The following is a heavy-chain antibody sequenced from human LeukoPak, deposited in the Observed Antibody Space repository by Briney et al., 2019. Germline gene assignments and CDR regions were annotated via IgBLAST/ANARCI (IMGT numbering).Heavy chain of an antibody. J-gene: IGHJ5*02. D-gene: IGHD5-18*01. CDR3: ARDRDVDPAMVLCDL. CDR2: ISSSDSTI. Sequence: GGSLRVSCAASGFTFSDYYMSWIRQAPGKGLEWVSYISSSDSTIYYADTVKGRFTISRDNAKNSLDLQMNSLRAEGTAVYYCARDRDVDPAMVLCDLWGEGTLVGVLS. CDR1: GFTFSDYY. V-gene: IGHV3-11*01.